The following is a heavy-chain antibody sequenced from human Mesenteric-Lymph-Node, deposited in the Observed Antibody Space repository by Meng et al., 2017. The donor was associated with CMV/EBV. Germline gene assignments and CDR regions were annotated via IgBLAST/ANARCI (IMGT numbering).Heavy chain of an antibody. J-gene: IGHJ4*02. Sequence: SGYTFSFYYINWVRQAPGRGLEWMGIINPSGGSTTYAQKFQGRVTMTRDTSTSTAYMELSSLRSEDTAVYYCAREYCSSTSCYLLHWGQGTLVTVSS. CDR2: INPSGGST. D-gene: IGHD2-2*01. CDR3: AREYCSSTSCYLLH. CDR1: GYTFSFYY. V-gene: IGHV1-46*01.